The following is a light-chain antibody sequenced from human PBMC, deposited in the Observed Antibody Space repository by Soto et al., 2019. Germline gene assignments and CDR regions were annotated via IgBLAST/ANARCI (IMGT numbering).Light chain of an antibody. CDR3: QQSYSTPPWT. CDR1: QRISRY. Sequence: DIQMTQSPSSLSASVGDRVTITCRAGQRISRYLNWYQQKPGKAPKLLIYAASSLQSGVPSRFSGSGSGTDFTLTISSLQPEDFATYYCQQSYSTPPWTFGQGTKVDIK. V-gene: IGKV1-39*01. J-gene: IGKJ1*01. CDR2: AAS.